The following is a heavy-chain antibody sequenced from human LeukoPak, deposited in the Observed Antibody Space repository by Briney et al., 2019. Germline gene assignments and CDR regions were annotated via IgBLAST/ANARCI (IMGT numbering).Heavy chain of an antibody. CDR2: INPNSGGT. CDR3: ARSIWFRDPRGYFQH. D-gene: IGHD3-10*01. V-gene: IGHV1-2*02. CDR1: GYTFTGYY. J-gene: IGHJ1*01. Sequence: ASVKVSRKASGYTFTGYYMHWVRQAPGQGLEWMGWINPNSGGTNYAQKFQGRVTMTRDTSISTAYMELSRLRSDDTAVYYCARSIWFRDPRGYFQHWGQGTLVTVSS.